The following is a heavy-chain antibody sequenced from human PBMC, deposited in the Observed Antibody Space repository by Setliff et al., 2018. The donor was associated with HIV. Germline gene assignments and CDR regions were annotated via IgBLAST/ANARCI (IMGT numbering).Heavy chain of an antibody. CDR3: ARDLAY. Sequence: PGGSLRLSCAASGFTLSTYTMNWVRQAPGKGLEWVANIGKDGSEKYYVDSVKGRFTISRDNAQNSLYLQMSSLKVEDTAVYYCARDLAYWGQGTLVTVSS. J-gene: IGHJ4*02. V-gene: IGHV3-7*03. CDR1: GFTLSTYT. CDR2: IGKDGSEK.